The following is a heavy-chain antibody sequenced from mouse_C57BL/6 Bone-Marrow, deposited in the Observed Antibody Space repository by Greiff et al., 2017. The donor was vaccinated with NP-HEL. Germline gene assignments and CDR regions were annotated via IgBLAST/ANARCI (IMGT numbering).Heavy chain of an antibody. J-gene: IGHJ1*03. CDR2: IYPYNGVS. CDR1: GYSFTGYY. V-gene: IGHV1-31*01. CDR3: APQLGPYWYFDV. D-gene: IGHD4-1*02. Sequence: VQLKESGPELVKPGASVEISCKASGYSFTGYYMHWVKQSHGNILDWIGYIYPYNGVSSYNQKFKGKATLTVDKSSSTAYMELRSLTSEDSAVYYCAPQLGPYWYFDVWGTGTTVTVSS.